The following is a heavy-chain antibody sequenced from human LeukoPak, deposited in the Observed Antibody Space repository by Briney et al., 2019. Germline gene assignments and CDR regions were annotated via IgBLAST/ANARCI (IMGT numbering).Heavy chain of an antibody. CDR3: ARDSRAYDFWSGYYTGAFDI. V-gene: IGHV1-18*01. Sequence: GASVKVSCKASGYTFTSYGISWVRQAPGQGLEWMGWISAYNGNTNYAQKLQGRVTMTTDTSTSTAYMELRSLRSDDTAVYYCARDSRAYDFWSGYYTGAFDIWGQGTMVTVSS. CDR1: GYTFTSYG. J-gene: IGHJ3*02. CDR2: ISAYNGNT. D-gene: IGHD3-3*01.